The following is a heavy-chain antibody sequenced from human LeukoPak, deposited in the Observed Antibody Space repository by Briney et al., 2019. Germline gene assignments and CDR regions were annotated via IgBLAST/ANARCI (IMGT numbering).Heavy chain of an antibody. V-gene: IGHV5-51*01. CDR2: IYPGDSDT. D-gene: IGHD2-2*02. J-gene: IGHJ5*02. CDR1: GYSFTSYW. CDR3: ARHSAYCSSTSCYMIGGDDWFDP. Sequence: GESLKIFCKGSGYSFTSYWIGWVRQMPGKGLEWMGIIYPGDSDTRYSQSFQGQVTISADKSISTAYLQWSSLKASDTAMYYCARHSAYCSSTSCYMIGGDDWFDPWGQGTLVTVSS.